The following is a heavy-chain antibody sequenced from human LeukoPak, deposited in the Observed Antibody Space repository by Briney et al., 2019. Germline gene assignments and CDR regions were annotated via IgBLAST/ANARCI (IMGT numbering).Heavy chain of an antibody. CDR1: AGTLSSYA. CDR3: ASCAFTVTKVGYYYYYYYMDV. CDR2: IIPIFATA. J-gene: IGHJ6*03. V-gene: IGHV1-69*05. D-gene: IGHD4-17*01. Sequence: SVTVSCKASAGTLSSYAISWVRQAPGQGLEWMGGIIPIFATANCAQKFQGRVTITTDESTSTAYMELSSLRSEDTAVYYCASCAFTVTKVGYYYYYYYMDVWGKGTTVTVSS.